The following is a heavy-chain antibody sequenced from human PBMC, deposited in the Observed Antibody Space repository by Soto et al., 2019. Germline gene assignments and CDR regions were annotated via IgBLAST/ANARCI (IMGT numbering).Heavy chain of an antibody. CDR1: GGSFSGYY. D-gene: IGHD2-15*01. Sequence: PSETLSLTCAVYGGSFSGYYWSWIRQPPGKGLEWIGEINHSGSTNYNPSLKSRVTISVDTSKNQFSLKLSSVTAADTAVYYCARGGYCGGGSCYQNYYYGMDVWGQGTTVTVSS. CDR2: INHSGST. J-gene: IGHJ6*02. V-gene: IGHV4-34*01. CDR3: ARGGYCGGGSCYQNYYYGMDV.